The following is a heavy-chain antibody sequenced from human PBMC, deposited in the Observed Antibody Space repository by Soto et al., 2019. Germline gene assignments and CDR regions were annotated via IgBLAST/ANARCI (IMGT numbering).Heavy chain of an antibody. CDR1: EYTFTGYY. V-gene: IGHV1-2*02. CDR3: ARGFSAGKGSPPDF. CDR2: INFNSGGT. J-gene: IGHJ4*02. Sequence: ASVKVSCKASEYTFTGYYMHWVRQAPGQGLEWMGWINFNSGGTNYAQKFQGRVTMTRDTSISTAYMELSSLRSDDMAVYYCARGFSAGKGSPPDFWGQGSLVTVSS. D-gene: IGHD6-13*01.